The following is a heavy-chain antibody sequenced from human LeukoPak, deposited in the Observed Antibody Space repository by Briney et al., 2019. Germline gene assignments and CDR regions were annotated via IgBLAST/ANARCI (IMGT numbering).Heavy chain of an antibody. CDR3: ARDRRGYYYDSSGYLFDY. CDR2: INHSGST. V-gene: IGHV4-34*01. Sequence: SETLSLTCAVYGGSFSGYYWSWIRQPPGEGLEWIGEINHSGSTNYNPSLKSRVTISVDTSKNQFSLKLSSVTAADTAVYYCARDRRGYYYDSSGYLFDYWGQGTLVTVSS. J-gene: IGHJ4*02. CDR1: GGSFSGYY. D-gene: IGHD3-22*01.